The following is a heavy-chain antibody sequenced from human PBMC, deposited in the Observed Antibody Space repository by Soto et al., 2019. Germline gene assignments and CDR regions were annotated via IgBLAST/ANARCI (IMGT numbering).Heavy chain of an antibody. D-gene: IGHD4-17*01. J-gene: IGHJ4*02. CDR2: ISAYNGNT. CDR3: ARGFHDYGDYSDYFDY. CDR1: GYTFTSYG. Sequence: ASVKVSCKASGYTFTSYGISWVRQAPGQGLEWMGWISAYNGNTNYAQKLQGRVTMTTDTSTSTAYMELSRLRSDDTAVYYCARGFHDYGDYSDYFDYWGQGTLVTVSS. V-gene: IGHV1-18*01.